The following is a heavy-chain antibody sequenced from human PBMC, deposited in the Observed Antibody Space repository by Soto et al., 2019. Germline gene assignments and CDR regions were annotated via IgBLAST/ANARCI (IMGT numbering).Heavy chain of an antibody. CDR2: IIPILGIA. V-gene: IGHV1-69*02. J-gene: IGHJ4*02. D-gene: IGHD3-9*01. Sequence: SVKVSCKASGGTFSSYTISWVRQAPGQGLEWMGRIIPILGIANYAQKFQGRVTITADKSTSTAYMELSSLRSEDTAVYYCARSSANYDILTGFDYWGQGTLVTVSS. CDR3: ARSSANYDILTGFDY. CDR1: GGTFSSYT.